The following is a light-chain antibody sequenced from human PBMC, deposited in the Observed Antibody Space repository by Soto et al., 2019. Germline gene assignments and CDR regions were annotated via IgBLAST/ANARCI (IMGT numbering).Light chain of an antibody. V-gene: IGLV3-1*01. Sequence: SYELTQPPSVSVSPGQTASITCSGDKLGDKYACWYQQKPGQSPVLVIYQDSKRPSGIPERFSGSNSGNTATLTISGTQAMDEADYYCQAWDSSTDWVVFGGGTKLTVL. CDR1: KLGDKY. J-gene: IGLJ2*01. CDR2: QDS. CDR3: QAWDSSTDWVV.